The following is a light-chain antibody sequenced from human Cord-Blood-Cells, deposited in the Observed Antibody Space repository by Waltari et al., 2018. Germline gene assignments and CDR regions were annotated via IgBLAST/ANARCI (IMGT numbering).Light chain of an antibody. V-gene: IGLV2-8*01. J-gene: IGLJ1*01. Sequence: QSALTQPPSASGSPGQSVTISCTGTSSDVGGYNYVSWYQQHPGKAPKLMIYEVSKRPSGFPDRFCGSKSGNTASLTVSGLQAEDEADYYCSSYAGSNNYVFGTGTKVTVL. CDR1: SSDVGGYNY. CDR2: EVS. CDR3: SSYAGSNNYV.